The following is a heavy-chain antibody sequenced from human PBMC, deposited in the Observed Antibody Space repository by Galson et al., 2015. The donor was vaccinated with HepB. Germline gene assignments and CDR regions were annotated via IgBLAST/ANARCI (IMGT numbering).Heavy chain of an antibody. CDR3: ARDPYYYDSSGYLL. J-gene: IGHJ4*02. CDR1: GFTFSSYA. Sequence: SLRLSCAASGFTFSSYAMHWVRQAPGKGLEYVSAISSNGGSTYYANSVKGRFTISRDKSKNTLYLQMGSLRAEDMAVYYCARDPYYYDSSGYLLWGQGTLVTVSS. CDR2: ISSNGGST. D-gene: IGHD3-22*01. V-gene: IGHV3-64*01.